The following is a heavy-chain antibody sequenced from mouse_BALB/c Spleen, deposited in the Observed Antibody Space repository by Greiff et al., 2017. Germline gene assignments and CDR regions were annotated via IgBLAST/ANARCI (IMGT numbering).Heavy chain of an antibody. V-gene: IGHV2-2*02. CDR1: GFSLTSYG. Sequence: VKLMESGPGLVQPSQSLSITCTVSGFSLTSYGVHWVRQSPGKGLEWLGVIWSGGSTDYNAAFISRLSISKDNSKSQVFFKMNSLQANDTAIYYCAITGTGAMDYWGQGTSVTVSS. D-gene: IGHD4-1*01. CDR3: AITGTGAMDY. CDR2: IWSGGST. J-gene: IGHJ4*01.